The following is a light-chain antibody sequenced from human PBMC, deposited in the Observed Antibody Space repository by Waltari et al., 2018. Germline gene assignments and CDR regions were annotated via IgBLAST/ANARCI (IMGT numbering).Light chain of an antibody. J-gene: IGLJ3*02. V-gene: IGLV3-21*04. CDR2: YDS. Sequence: SYVLTQPPSVSVAPGKTARITCGGNNIGSKSVHWYQQKPGQAPVLVIYYDSDRPSGLPDRFSGSNSGNTATLTISRVEAGDEDDYYCQVWDSGSDHPVFGGGTKLTVL. CDR3: QVWDSGSDHPV. CDR1: NIGSKS.